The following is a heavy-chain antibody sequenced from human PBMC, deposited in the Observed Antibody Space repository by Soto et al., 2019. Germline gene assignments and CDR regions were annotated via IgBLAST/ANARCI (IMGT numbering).Heavy chain of an antibody. J-gene: IGHJ4*02. Sequence: ASVKVSCKASGYTFTNYGISWLLQAPGQRLEWMGWINTGTGNTRFSQRFQGRVTLTRDTSATTAYMELSSLRSEDTAVYYCARESLPYCGGECYCGAPYYFDSWGQGTLVTVSS. D-gene: IGHD2-21*01. V-gene: IGHV1-3*04. CDR3: ARESLPYCGGECYCGAPYYFDS. CDR1: GYTFTNYG. CDR2: INTGTGNT.